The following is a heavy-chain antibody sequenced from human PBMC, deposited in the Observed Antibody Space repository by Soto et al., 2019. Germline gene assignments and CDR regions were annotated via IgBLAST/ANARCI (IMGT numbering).Heavy chain of an antibody. V-gene: IGHV4-59*02. CDR1: GGSVSNYY. D-gene: IGHD3-22*01. J-gene: IGHJ5*02. CDR3: ARDRDRHSSGSHSFDP. CDR2: IYYTGTH. Sequence: PSETLSLTCSVSGGSVSNYYWSWVRQPPGKRLEWIGYIYYTGTHDYNPSLRGRATISVDTSKDQFSLKLTSVTAADTAVYYCARDRDRHSSGSHSFDPWGQGILVTVSS.